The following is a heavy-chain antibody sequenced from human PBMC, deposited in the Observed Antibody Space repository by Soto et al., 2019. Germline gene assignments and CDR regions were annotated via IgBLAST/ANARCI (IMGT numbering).Heavy chain of an antibody. CDR2: IYYSGST. D-gene: IGHD3-22*01. J-gene: IGHJ1*01. Sequence: SEALSLSCTFSGGSISSGGYYWSWIRQHPGKGLEWIGYIYYSGSTYYNPSLKSRVTISVDTSKNQFSLKPSSVTAADTAVYYCARADRSLYDHRGYYPYSGQGTSVTVSS. CDR3: ARADRSLYDHRGYYPY. V-gene: IGHV4-31*03. CDR1: GGSISSGGYY.